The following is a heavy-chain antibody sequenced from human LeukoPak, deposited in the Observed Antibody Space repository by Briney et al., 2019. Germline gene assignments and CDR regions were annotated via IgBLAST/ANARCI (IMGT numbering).Heavy chain of an antibody. CDR3: ARVYCTGGSCFAGWFDS. CDR1: GGSISSSSYY. J-gene: IGHJ5*01. D-gene: IGHD2-8*02. CDR2: IYYSGST. V-gene: IGHV4-39*01. Sequence: PSETLSLTCTVSGGSISSSSYYWGWIRQPPGKGLEWIGSIYYSGSTYYNPSLKSRVTISVDTSKNQFSLKLSSVTAADTAVYYCARVYCTGGSCFAGWFDSWGQGTLVTVSS.